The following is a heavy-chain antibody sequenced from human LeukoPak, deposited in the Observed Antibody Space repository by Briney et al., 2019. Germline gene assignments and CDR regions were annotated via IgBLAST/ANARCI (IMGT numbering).Heavy chain of an antibody. J-gene: IGHJ4*02. CDR2: INPSGGST. CDR1: GYTFTSYY. V-gene: IGHV1-46*01. Sequence: GASVKVSCKASGYTFTSYYMRWVRQAPGQGLEWMGIINPSGGSTSYAQKFQGRVTMTRDTSTSTVYMELSSLRSEDTAVYYCAREDYDILTGQGPFDYWGQGTLVTVSS. D-gene: IGHD3-9*01. CDR3: AREDYDILTGQGPFDY.